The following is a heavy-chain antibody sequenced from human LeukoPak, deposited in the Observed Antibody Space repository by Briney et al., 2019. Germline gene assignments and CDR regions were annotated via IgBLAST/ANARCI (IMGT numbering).Heavy chain of an antibody. CDR2: INHSGST. CDR3: ARVALTIFGVVTTYFDY. Sequence: SETLSLTCAVYGVSFSGYYWSWIRQPPGKGLEWIGEINHSGSTNYNPSLKSRVTISVDTSKNQFSLKLSSVTAADTAVYYCARVALTIFGVVTTYFDYWGQGTLVTVSS. D-gene: IGHD3-3*01. V-gene: IGHV4-34*01. CDR1: GVSFSGYY. J-gene: IGHJ4*02.